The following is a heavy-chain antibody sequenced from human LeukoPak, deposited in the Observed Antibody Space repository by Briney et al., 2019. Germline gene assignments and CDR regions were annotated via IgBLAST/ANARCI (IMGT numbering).Heavy chain of an antibody. Sequence: GASVKVSCKASGGAFSSYAISWVRQAPGQGLEWMGGIIPIFGTANYAQKFQGRVTITADKSTSTAYMELRSLRSDDTAVYYCARDPPYSYGLKFYMDVWGKGTTVTISS. CDR1: GGAFSSYA. CDR3: ARDPPYSYGLKFYMDV. CDR2: IIPIFGTA. V-gene: IGHV1-69*06. D-gene: IGHD5-18*01. J-gene: IGHJ6*03.